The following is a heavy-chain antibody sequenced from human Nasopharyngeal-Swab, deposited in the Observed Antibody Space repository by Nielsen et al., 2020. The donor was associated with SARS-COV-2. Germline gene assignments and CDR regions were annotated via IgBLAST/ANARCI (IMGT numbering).Heavy chain of an antibody. CDR2: INHSGST. D-gene: IGHD1-26*01. V-gene: IGHV4-34*01. CDR3: VRGPQGGSRRPYYFDY. J-gene: IGHJ4*02. Sequence: WIRQPPGKGLEWIGEINHSGSTNYNPSLKSRVTIPVDTSKNQFSLKLSSVTAADTAVYYCVRGPQGGSRRPYYFDYWGQGTLVTVSS.